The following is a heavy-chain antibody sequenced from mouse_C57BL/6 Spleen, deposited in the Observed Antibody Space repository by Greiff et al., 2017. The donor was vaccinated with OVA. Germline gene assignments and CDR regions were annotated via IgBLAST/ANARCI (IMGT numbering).Heavy chain of an antibody. CDR1: GYAFTNYL. D-gene: IGHD1-1*01. J-gene: IGHJ4*01. Sequence: QVQLQQSGAELVRPGTSVKVSCKASGYAFTNYLIEWVKQRPGQGLEWIGVINPGSGGTNYNEKFKGKATLTADKSSSTAYMQLSSLTSEDSAVYFCDRSPTVVADAMDYWGQGTSVTVSS. CDR3: DRSPTVVADAMDY. V-gene: IGHV1-54*01. CDR2: INPGSGGT.